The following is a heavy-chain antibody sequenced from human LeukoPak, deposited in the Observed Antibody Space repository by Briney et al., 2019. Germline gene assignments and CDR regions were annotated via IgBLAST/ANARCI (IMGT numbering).Heavy chain of an antibody. Sequence: SETLSLTCTVSGGSISSGSYYWSWIRQPAGKGPEWIGRIYTSGSTNYNPSLNSLVTVSLNTSKNQFSLKLSSVTAADTAVYYCARDAGYCSGGSCYSPRYYYYGMDVWGQGTTVTVSS. CDR3: ARDAGYCSGGSCYSPRYYYYGMDV. CDR1: GGSISSGSYY. CDR2: IYTSGST. J-gene: IGHJ6*02. V-gene: IGHV4-61*02. D-gene: IGHD2-15*01.